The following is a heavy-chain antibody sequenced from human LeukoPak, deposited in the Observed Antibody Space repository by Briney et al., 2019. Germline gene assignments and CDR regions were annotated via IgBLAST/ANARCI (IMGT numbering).Heavy chain of an antibody. CDR2: ISGSGGST. CDR3: AKDKYSPNINNWFDP. V-gene: IGHV3-23*01. D-gene: IGHD5-18*01. Sequence: GGSLRLSCAASGFTFSSYAMSWVRQAPGKGLEWVSAISGSGGSTYYADSVKGRFTISRDNSKNTLYLQMNSLRAENTAVYYCAKDKYSPNINNWFDPWGQGTLVTVSS. CDR1: GFTFSSYA. J-gene: IGHJ5*02.